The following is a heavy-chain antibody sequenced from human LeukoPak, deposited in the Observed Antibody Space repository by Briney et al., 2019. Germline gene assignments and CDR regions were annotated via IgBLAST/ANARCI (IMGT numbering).Heavy chain of an antibody. CDR1: GGSISSYY. J-gene: IGHJ5*02. D-gene: IGHD3-22*01. Sequence: SETLSLTCTVSGGSISSYYWSWIRQPPGKGLEWIGYIYYSGSTNYNPSLKSRATISVDTSKNQFSLKLSSVTAADTAVYYCARVSYYDSSGYNWFDPWGQGTLVTVSS. V-gene: IGHV4-59*01. CDR3: ARVSYYDSSGYNWFDP. CDR2: IYYSGST.